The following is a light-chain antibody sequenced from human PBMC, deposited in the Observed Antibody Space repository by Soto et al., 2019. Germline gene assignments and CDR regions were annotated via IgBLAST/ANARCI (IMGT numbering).Light chain of an antibody. CDR1: SSDVGGYYY. CDR3: SSYAGSNTFVV. Sequence: QSALTQPPSASGSPGQSVTISCTGTSSDVGGYYYVSWYQQHPGKAPKLMIYEVSKRPSGVPDRFSGSKSGNTASLTVSGLQAEDEADYYCSSYAGSNTFVVFGGGTKLTVL. J-gene: IGLJ2*01. CDR2: EVS. V-gene: IGLV2-8*01.